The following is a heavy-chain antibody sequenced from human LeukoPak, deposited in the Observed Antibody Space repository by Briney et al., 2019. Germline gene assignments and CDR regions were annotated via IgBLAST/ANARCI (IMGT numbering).Heavy chain of an antibody. Sequence: PTASVKVSCKASGGTFSSYTISWVRQAPGQGLEWMGRIIPILGIANYAQKFQGRVTITADKSTSTAYMELSSLRSEDTAVYYCAGAAYNWNDYYYYGMDVWGQGTTVTVSS. J-gene: IGHJ6*02. CDR1: GGTFSSYT. CDR3: AGAAYNWNDYYYYGMDV. V-gene: IGHV1-69*02. CDR2: IIPILGIA. D-gene: IGHD1-20*01.